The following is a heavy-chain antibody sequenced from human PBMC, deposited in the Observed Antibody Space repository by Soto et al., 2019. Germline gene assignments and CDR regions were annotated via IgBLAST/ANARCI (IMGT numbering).Heavy chain of an antibody. Sequence: PGGSLRLSCAASGFTFSNYGMCWVRQAPGRGLEWVSTVSNDGVNTYYGDSVRGRSTISRDNSKNTLFLQMNSLRAEDTAAYYCAKRGTHLYIDYWGPGTLVTVSS. CDR2: VSNDGVNT. J-gene: IGHJ4*02. V-gene: IGHV3-23*01. D-gene: IGHD5-12*01. CDR1: GFTFSNYG. CDR3: AKRGTHLYIDY.